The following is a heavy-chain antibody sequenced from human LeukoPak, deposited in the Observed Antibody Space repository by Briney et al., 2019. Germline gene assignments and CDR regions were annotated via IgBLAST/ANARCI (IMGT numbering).Heavy chain of an antibody. D-gene: IGHD2-21*02. V-gene: IGHV1-24*01. Sequence: ASVKVSCKVSGYTLTELSMHWVRQAPGKGLEWMGGFDPEDGETIYAQKIQGRVTMTEDTSTDTAYTELSSLRSEDTAVYYCATAGLRNYCGGDCYRPPLFDYWGQGTLVTVSS. CDR3: ATAGLRNYCGGDCYRPPLFDY. CDR1: GYTLTELS. CDR2: FDPEDGET. J-gene: IGHJ4*02.